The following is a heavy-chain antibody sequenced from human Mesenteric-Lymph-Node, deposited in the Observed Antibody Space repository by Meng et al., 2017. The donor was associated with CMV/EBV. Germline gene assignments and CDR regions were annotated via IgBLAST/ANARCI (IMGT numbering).Heavy chain of an antibody. D-gene: IGHD1-26*01. Sequence: GGSLRLSCTASGFTFDDFAMHWVRQAPGKGLEWVSGILWNRDIIGYADSVKGRFTISRDNAKKSLYLEINSLRPEDTALYYCSKALGSTYAFDSWGQGTMVTVSS. CDR1: GFTFDDFA. V-gene: IGHV3-9*01. CDR3: SKALGSTYAFDS. CDR2: ILWNRDII. J-gene: IGHJ3*02.